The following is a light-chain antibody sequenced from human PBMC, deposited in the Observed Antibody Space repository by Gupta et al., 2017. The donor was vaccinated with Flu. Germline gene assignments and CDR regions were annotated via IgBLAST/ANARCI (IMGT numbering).Light chain of an antibody. CDR3: WFFTSSNTM. Sequence: HSITSSCTGTNSDIGRYDYISWNQQHPANAPKLTIYDVTYRPAGVSDRFSGSKSGNTASLTISGLQADDEALYYCWFFTSSNTMFGGGTKLTVL. V-gene: IGLV2-14*03. J-gene: IGLJ3*02. CDR2: DVT. CDR1: NSDIGRYDY.